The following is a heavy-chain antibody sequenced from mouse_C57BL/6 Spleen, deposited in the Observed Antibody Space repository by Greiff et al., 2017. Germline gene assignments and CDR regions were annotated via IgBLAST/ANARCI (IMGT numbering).Heavy chain of an antibody. Sequence: QVQLQQPGAELVMPGASVKLSCKASGYTFTSYWMHWVKQRPGQGLEWIGEIDPSDSYTNYNQKFKGKSTLTVDKSSSTAYMQLSSLTSEDSAVYYCARRVGYGNYNAMDYWGQGTSGTVSS. CDR1: GYTFTSYW. J-gene: IGHJ4*01. D-gene: IGHD2-10*02. CDR2: IDPSDSYT. V-gene: IGHV1-69*01. CDR3: ARRVGYGNYNAMDY.